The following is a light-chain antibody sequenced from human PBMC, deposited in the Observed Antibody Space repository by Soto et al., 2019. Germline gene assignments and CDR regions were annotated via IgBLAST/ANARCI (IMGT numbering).Light chain of an antibody. CDR3: CSYAGSITFDGG. V-gene: IGLV2-23*02. CDR1: RSDVGSYNL. Sequence: QSVLTQPASVSGSPGQSITISCTGNRSDVGSYNLVSWYQQHPGKAPKLMIYEVSKRPSVVSNRFSGSKSGNTASLTISGLQAEDEADYYGCSYAGSITFDGGFGGRTKLTVL. J-gene: IGLJ2*01. CDR2: EVS.